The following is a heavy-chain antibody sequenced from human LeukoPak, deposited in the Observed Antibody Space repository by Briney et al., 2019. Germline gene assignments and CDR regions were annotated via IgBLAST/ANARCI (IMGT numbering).Heavy chain of an antibody. Sequence: SETLSLTCTVSGGSISSGGYYWSWIRQHPGKGLEWIGYIYYSGSTYYNPSLKSRVTISVDTSKNQFSLKLSSVTAADTAVYYCARVCSSTSCTYYYYGMDVWGQGTTATVS. CDR1: GGSISSGGYY. D-gene: IGHD2-2*01. CDR2: IYYSGST. V-gene: IGHV4-31*03. J-gene: IGHJ6*02. CDR3: ARVCSSTSCTYYYYGMDV.